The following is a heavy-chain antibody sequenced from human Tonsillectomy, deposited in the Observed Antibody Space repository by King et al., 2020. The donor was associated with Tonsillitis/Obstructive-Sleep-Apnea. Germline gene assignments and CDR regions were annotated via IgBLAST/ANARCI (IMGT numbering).Heavy chain of an antibody. J-gene: IGHJ4*02. CDR3: ARVSWDYGDYGERVRGPLDY. Sequence: VQLVESGGGLVQPGGSLRLSCAASGFTFSSYDMHWVRQATGKGLEWVSAIGTAGDTYYPGSVKGRFTISRENAKNSLYLQMNSLRAGDTSVYYCARVSWDYGDYGERVRGPLDYWGQGTLVTVSS. V-gene: IGHV3-13*04. CDR2: IGTAGDT. D-gene: IGHD4-17*01. CDR1: GFTFSSYD.